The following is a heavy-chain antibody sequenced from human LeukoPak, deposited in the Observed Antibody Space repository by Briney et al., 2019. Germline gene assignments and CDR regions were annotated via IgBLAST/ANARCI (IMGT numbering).Heavy chain of an antibody. D-gene: IGHD5-18*01. CDR2: IDHSGGT. Sequence: SETLSLTCAVYGGSFSSYYWSWLRQPPGKGLEWIGEIDHSGGTTYNPSLKSRVTMSIDTSKNQFFLKLSSVTAADTAVYYCASGPPTGYSYVYWGQGTLVTVSS. CDR3: ASGPPTGYSYVY. V-gene: IGHV4-34*01. J-gene: IGHJ4*02. CDR1: GGSFSSYY.